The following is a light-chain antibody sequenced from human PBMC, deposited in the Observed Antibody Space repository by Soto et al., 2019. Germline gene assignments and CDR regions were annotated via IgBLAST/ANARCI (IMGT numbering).Light chain of an antibody. Sequence: QSVLTQPPSVSGSPGQRIPISCTGTSSDVGSYNLVSWYQHHPAKAPKLMIYEGSKLPSGLSSLFSATNSGNTSSLTSSGLQAEDEAYYCCCSYEGSSTVVFGGGTKLTVL. CDR1: SSDVGSYNL. CDR2: EGS. J-gene: IGLJ2*01. CDR3: CSYEGSSTVV. V-gene: IGLV2-23*01.